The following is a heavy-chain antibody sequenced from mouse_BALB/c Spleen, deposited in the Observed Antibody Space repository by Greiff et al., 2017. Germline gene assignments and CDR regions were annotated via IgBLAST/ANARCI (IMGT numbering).Heavy chain of an antibody. CDR2: IWAGGST. Sequence: VQRVESGPGLVAPSQSLSITCTVSGFSLTSYGVHWVRQPPGKGLEWLGVIWAGGSTNYNSALMSRLSISKDNSKSQVFLKMNSLQTDHTAMYYCARADSFDYWGQGTTLTVSS. V-gene: IGHV2-9*02. CDR3: ARADSFDY. CDR1: GFSLTSYG. J-gene: IGHJ2*01.